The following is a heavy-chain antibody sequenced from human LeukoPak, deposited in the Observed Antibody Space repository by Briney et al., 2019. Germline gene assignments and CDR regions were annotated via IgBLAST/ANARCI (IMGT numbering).Heavy chain of an antibody. CDR2: INHSGST. V-gene: IGHV4-34*01. CDR3: ARVDSSNWYEYRGYFDY. Sequence: SETLSLTCAVYGGSFSGYYWSWIRQPPGKGLEWIGEINHSGSTNYNPSLKSRVTISVDTSKNQFSLKLSSVTAADTAVYYCARVDSSNWYEYRGYFDYWGQGTLVTVSS. J-gene: IGHJ4*02. CDR1: GGSFSGYY. D-gene: IGHD6-13*01.